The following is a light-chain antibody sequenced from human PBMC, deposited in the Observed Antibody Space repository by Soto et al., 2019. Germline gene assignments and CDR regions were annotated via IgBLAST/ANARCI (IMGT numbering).Light chain of an antibody. CDR1: QNNKNY. J-gene: IGKJ1*01. V-gene: IGKV4-1*01. Sequence: DIVMTQSPDSLAVSLGERATISCKSSQNNKNYLSWYQQKLGQPPKLLIYWASARESGVPDRFSGSGSGTDFTLTISSLQAEDVAVYYCQQYYSTPWTFGQGTKVEIK. CDR2: WAS. CDR3: QQYYSTPWT.